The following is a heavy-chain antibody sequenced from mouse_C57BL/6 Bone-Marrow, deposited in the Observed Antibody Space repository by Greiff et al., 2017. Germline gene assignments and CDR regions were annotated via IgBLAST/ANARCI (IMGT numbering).Heavy chain of an antibody. D-gene: IGHD1-1*01. CDR1: GYTFTSYW. J-gene: IGHJ3*01. V-gene: IGHV1-72*01. CDR2: IDPNSGGT. Sequence: QVQLQQPGAELVKPGASVKLSCKASGYTFTSYWMHWVKQRPGRGLEWIGRIDPNSGGTKYNEKFKSKATLTVDNPSSTAYMQLSSLTSVDSAVYYCARELYYYGSSGWFAYWGQGTLVTVSA. CDR3: ARELYYYGSSGWFAY.